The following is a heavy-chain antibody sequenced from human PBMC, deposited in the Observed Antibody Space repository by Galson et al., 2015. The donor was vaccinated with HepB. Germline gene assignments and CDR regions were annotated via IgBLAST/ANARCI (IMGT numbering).Heavy chain of an antibody. J-gene: IGHJ3*02. Sequence: SLRLSCAASGFTFRSYAMHWVRQAPGKGLEWALVISHDGSHKYYAASVKGRFTISRDNSKNTVFLQMNSLRVEDTAVYYCARAGYYDRLDAFDMWGQGTMVTVSS. V-gene: IGHV3-30-3*01. CDR1: GFTFRSYA. CDR2: ISHDGSHK. CDR3: ARAGYYDRLDAFDM. D-gene: IGHD3-22*01.